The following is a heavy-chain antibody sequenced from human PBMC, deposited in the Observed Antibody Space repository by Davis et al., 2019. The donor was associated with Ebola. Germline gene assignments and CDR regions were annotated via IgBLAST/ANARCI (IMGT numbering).Heavy chain of an antibody. CDR1: GGSISSYY. Sequence: GSLRLSCTVSGGSISSYYWSWIRQPPGKGLEWIGYIYYSGSTNYNPSLKSRVTISVDTSKNQFSLKLSSVTAADTAVYYCARQTTVTTYYYGMDVWGQGTTVTVSS. CDR3: ARQTTVTTYYYGMDV. CDR2: IYYSGST. V-gene: IGHV4-59*08. J-gene: IGHJ6*02. D-gene: IGHD4-11*01.